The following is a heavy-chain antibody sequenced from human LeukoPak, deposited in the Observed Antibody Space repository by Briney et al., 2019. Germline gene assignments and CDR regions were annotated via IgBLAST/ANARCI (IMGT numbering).Heavy chain of an antibody. V-gene: IGHV4-39*01. CDR2: IYYSGST. CDR3: ARHYYGSGSYYNPNWFDP. J-gene: IGHJ5*02. D-gene: IGHD3-10*01. CDR1: GGSISSSSYY. Sequence: SETLSLTCTVSGGSISSSSYYWGWIRQPPGKGLEWIGIIYYSGSTYYNPSLKSRVTISVDTSRNQFSLKLSSVTAADTAVYYCARHYYGSGSYYNPNWFDPWGQGTLVTVSS.